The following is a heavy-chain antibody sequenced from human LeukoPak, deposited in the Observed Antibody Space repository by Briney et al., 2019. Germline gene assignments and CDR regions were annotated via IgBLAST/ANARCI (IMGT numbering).Heavy chain of an antibody. CDR2: IYTSGST. CDR1: GGSLSSYY. CDR3: ARGPYSKGRYYYYYMDV. D-gene: IGHD4-11*01. V-gene: IGHV4-4*07. Sequence: SETLSLTCTVSGGSLSSYYWSWIRPPARKGLEWIGRIYTSGSTNYNPSLKSRVTMSVDTSKNQFSLKLSSVTAADTAVYYCARGPYSKGRYYYYYMDVWGKGTTVTVSS. J-gene: IGHJ6*03.